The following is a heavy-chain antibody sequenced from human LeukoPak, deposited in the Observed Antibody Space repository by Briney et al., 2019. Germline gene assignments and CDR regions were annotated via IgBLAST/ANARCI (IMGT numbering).Heavy chain of an antibody. CDR3: ARGPRGRYSFDYFDF. Sequence: ASVRVSCKTSGYTFRSYGINWLRQAPGQGLEWMGWISAYNGNTDYAQKLQGRVTMTTDTSTSTAYMELSSLRSEDTAVYFCARGPRGRYSFDYFDFWGQGTLVTVS. J-gene: IGHJ4*02. D-gene: IGHD3-16*01. V-gene: IGHV1-18*01. CDR2: ISAYNGNT. CDR1: GYTFRSYG.